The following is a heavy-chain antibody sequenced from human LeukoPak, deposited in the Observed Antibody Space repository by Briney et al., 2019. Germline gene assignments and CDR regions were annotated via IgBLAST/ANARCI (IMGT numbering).Heavy chain of an antibody. D-gene: IGHD2-2*01. CDR3: ARGGYCSSTSCPDLAS. Sequence: ASVKVSCKASGGTFSSYAISWVRQAPGQGLEWMGGIIPIFGTANYAQKFQGRVTITADESTSTAYMELSSLRSEDTAVYYCARGGYCSSTSCPDLASWGQGTLVTVSS. CDR2: IIPIFGTA. V-gene: IGHV1-69*13. CDR1: GGTFSSYA. J-gene: IGHJ5*02.